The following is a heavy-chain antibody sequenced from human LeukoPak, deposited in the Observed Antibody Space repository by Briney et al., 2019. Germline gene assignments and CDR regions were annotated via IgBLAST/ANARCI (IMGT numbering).Heavy chain of an antibody. CDR2: IYYSGST. D-gene: IGHD3-9*01. Sequence: SETLSLTCTVSGGSISSSSYYWGWIRQPPGKGLEWIGNIYYSGSTYYNPSLKSRVTISVDTSKNQFSLKLSSVTAADTAVYYCASPATKARVVVRDFDVCYFDYWGQGTLVTVSS. CDR1: GGSISSSSYY. V-gene: IGHV4-39*01. J-gene: IGHJ4*02. CDR3: ASPATKARVVVRDFDVCYFDY.